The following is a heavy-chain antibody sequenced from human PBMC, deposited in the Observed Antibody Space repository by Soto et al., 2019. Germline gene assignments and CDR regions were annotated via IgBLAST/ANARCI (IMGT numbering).Heavy chain of an antibody. CDR1: GFSLSTSGVG. CDR2: IFWDDDK. D-gene: IGHD3-9*01. Sequence: SGPTLVNPTQTLTLTCTFSGFSLSTSGVGVGWIRQPPGKALEWLGIIFWDDDKRYRPSLKSRVTITKDTSKNQLVLTMTNMDPVDTATYYCARTQVDYDILTGSHYYFDYWGQGTLVTVSS. V-gene: IGHV2-5*02. CDR3: ARTQVDYDILTGSHYYFDY. J-gene: IGHJ4*02.